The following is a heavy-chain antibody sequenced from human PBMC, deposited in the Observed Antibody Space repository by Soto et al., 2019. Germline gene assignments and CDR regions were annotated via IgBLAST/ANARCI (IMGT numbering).Heavy chain of an antibody. D-gene: IGHD2-2*01. V-gene: IGHV3-23*01. J-gene: IGHJ4*02. Sequence: TGGSLRLSCEVSGFSFSNFGMSWVRQSPGKGLEWVSGLTGNGGTTYYADSVKGRFTISRDNSKNALSLQMNSLRVDDTAVYYCARGGQYQQPYQFDFWGQGTLVTVSS. CDR1: GFSFSNFG. CDR2: LTGNGGTT. CDR3: ARGGQYQQPYQFDF.